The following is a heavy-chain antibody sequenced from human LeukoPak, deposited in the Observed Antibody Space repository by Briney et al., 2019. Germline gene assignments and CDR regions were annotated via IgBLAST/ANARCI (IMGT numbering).Heavy chain of an antibody. CDR1: GGSISSGSYY. Sequence: SQTLSLTCTVSGGSISSGSYYWSWIRQPAGKGLEWIGRIYTSGSTNYNPSLKSRVTISVDTSKNQFSLKLSSVTAADTAVYYCARKGEAPNDAFDIWGQGTMVTVSS. J-gene: IGHJ3*02. CDR2: IYTSGST. V-gene: IGHV4-61*02. CDR3: ARKGEAPNDAFDI.